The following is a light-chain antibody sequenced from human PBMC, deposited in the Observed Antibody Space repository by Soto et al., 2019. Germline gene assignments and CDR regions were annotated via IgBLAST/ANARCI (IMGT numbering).Light chain of an antibody. CDR2: EVT. J-gene: IGLJ2*01. Sequence: QSALTQPASVSGSPGQSITISCTGTSSDVGGYNYVSWYQHYPGKAPKLMIHEVTNRPSGVSNRFSGSKSGNTASLTISGLQAEDEADYYCCSYAGSYTYVVFGGGTKLTVL. CDR1: SSDVGGYNY. CDR3: CSYAGSYTYVV. V-gene: IGLV2-14*01.